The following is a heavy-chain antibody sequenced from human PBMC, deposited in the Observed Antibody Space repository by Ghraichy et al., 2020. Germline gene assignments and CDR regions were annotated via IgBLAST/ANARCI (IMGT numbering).Heavy chain of an antibody. J-gene: IGHJ3*02. D-gene: IGHD5-12*01. Sequence: SETLSLTCTVSGGSISSSSYYWGWIRQPPGKGLEWIGSIYYSGSTYYNPSLKSRVTISVDTSKNQFSLKLSSVTAADTAVYYCAKPRGWLRPDDAFDIWGQGTMVTVSS. CDR3: AKPRGWLRPDDAFDI. CDR2: IYYSGST. V-gene: IGHV4-39*01. CDR1: GGSISSSSYY.